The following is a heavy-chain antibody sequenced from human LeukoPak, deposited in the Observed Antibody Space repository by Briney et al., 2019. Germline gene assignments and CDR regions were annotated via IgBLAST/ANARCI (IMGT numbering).Heavy chain of an antibody. CDR1: GGSTSSYY. D-gene: IGHD3-3*02. CDR3: ARTFLGYYFYMDV. Sequence: PSETLSLTCTVSGGSTSSYYWSWIRQPPGKGLEWIGYIYYSGSTNYNPSLKSRVTISVDTSKNQFSLKLSSVTAADTDVYYCARTFLGYYFYMDVWGKGTTVTVSS. J-gene: IGHJ6*03. V-gene: IGHV4-59*01. CDR2: IYYSGST.